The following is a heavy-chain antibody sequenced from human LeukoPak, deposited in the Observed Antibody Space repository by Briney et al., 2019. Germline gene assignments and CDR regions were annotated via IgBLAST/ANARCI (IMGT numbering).Heavy chain of an antibody. CDR2: IIPILDVA. Sequence: ASVKVSCKASGGTFNTYAITWVRQSPGQGLEWMRRIIPILDVADSAQRFQGRVTITADRSTSTVYMELNSLRSEDTAIYYCARFPVRGYTYGSVIHHMDVWGQGTTVIVSS. J-gene: IGHJ6*02. V-gene: IGHV1-69*04. D-gene: IGHD5-18*01. CDR3: ARFPVRGYTYGSVIHHMDV. CDR1: GGTFNTYA.